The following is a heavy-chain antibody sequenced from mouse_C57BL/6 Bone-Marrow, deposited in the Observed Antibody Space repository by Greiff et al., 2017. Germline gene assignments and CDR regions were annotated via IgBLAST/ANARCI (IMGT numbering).Heavy chain of an antibody. D-gene: IGHD1-1*01. V-gene: IGHV5-12*01. CDR1: GFTFSDYY. J-gene: IGHJ1*03. Sequence: EVNVVESGGGLVQPGGSLKLSCAASGFTFSDYYMYWVRQTPEKRLEWVAYISNGGGSTYYPDTVKGRFTISRDNAKHTLYLQMSRLKSEDTAMYYCARGDYYGSSSFWYFDVWGTGTTVTVSS. CDR2: ISNGGGST. CDR3: ARGDYYGSSSFWYFDV.